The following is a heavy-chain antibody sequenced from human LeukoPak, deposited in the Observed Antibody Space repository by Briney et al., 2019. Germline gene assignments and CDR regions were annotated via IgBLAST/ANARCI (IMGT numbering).Heavy chain of an antibody. CDR2: ISYDGSNK. V-gene: IGHV3-30*03. CDR3: TTTYHYDSSGYSLYY. Sequence: GRSLRLSCAASGFTFSSYGMHWVRQAPGKGLEWVAVISYDGSNKYYADSVKGRFTISRDNCKNTLYLQMNSLRAEDTAVYYCTTTYHYDSSGYSLYYWGQGTLVTVSS. CDR1: GFTFSSYG. D-gene: IGHD3-22*01. J-gene: IGHJ4*02.